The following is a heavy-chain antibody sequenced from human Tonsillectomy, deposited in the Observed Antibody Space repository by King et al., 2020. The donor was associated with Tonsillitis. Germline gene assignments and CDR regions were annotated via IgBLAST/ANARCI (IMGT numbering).Heavy chain of an antibody. CDR1: GGSINSNNFY. CDR2: IHYSGYT. CDR3: ASQSGWRSGDNDNPYFFDY. D-gene: IGHD3-16*01. Sequence: QLQESGPGLVKPSETLSLTCSVSGGSINSNNFYWGWIRQPPGKGLEWIGTIHYSGYTYYNPSLKSRVTISVDTSMNLFTLTMRSVTAADGAVHFCASQSGWRSGDNDNPYFFDYWGQGTLVTVSS. J-gene: IGHJ4*02. V-gene: IGHV4-39*01.